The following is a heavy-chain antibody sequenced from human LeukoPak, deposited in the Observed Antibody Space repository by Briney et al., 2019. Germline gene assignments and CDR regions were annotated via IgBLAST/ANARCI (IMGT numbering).Heavy chain of an antibody. CDR2: IKSKTDGGTT. Sequence: GGSLRLSCAASGFTFSNAWMSWVRQAPGKGLEWVGRIKSKTDGGTTDYAAPVKGRFTISRDDSKNTLYLQMNSLKTEDTAVYYCTTDLSQYDFWSGYYLYYYYMDVWGKGTTVTVSS. D-gene: IGHD3-3*01. J-gene: IGHJ6*03. CDR3: TTDLSQYDFWSGYYLYYYYMDV. CDR1: GFTFSNAW. V-gene: IGHV3-15*01.